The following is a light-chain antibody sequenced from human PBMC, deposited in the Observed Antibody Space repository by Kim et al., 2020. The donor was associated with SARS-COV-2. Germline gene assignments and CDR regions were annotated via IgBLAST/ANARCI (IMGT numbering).Light chain of an antibody. CDR2: YDS. CDR3: QVWDSSSDHRV. V-gene: IGLV3-21*04. J-gene: IGLJ3*02. Sequence: SYELTQPPSGSVAPGKTARITCGGNNIGSKSVHWYQQKPGQAPVLVIYYDSDRPSGIPERFSGSNSGNTATLTISRVEAGDEADYYCQVWDSSSDHRVFGGGTQLTVL. CDR1: NIGSKS.